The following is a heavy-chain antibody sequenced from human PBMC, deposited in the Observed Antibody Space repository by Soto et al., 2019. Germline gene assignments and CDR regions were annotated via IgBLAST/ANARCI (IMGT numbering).Heavy chain of an antibody. CDR2: ISSSSDDI. CDR3: ARLPKGSLVTA. Sequence: QLVESGGGLVYPGGSLRLSCVGSGFSFSDYSMNWVRQAPGKGLKWISYISSSSDDIHYADSVKGRFTVSRDNAKNALFLQMNSLRDDDTAIYYCARLPKGSLVTAWGQGTQVTVSS. V-gene: IGHV3-48*02. J-gene: IGHJ4*02. D-gene: IGHD2-21*02. CDR1: GFSFSDYS.